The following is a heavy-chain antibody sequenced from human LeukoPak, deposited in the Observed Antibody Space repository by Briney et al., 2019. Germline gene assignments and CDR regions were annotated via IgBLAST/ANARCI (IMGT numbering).Heavy chain of an antibody. CDR1: GFTFSSYG. CDR2: IRYDGSNK. V-gene: IGHV3-30*02. Sequence: GGSLRLSCAASGFTFSSYGMHWVRQAPGKGLEWVAFIRYDGSNKYYADSVKGRFTISRDNSKNTLYLQMNSLRAEDTAVYYCAKGPTYYYGSGSYSYFDYWGQGTLVTVSS. J-gene: IGHJ4*02. CDR3: AKGPTYYYGSGSYSYFDY. D-gene: IGHD3-10*01.